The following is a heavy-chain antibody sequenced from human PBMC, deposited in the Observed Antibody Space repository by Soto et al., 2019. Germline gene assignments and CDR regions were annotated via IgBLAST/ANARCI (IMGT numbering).Heavy chain of an antibody. CDR3: AKDRIAVAGGASDY. CDR2: ITGSGGST. V-gene: IGHV3-23*01. D-gene: IGHD6-19*01. CDR1: GFTFSSYA. Sequence: EVQLLESGGGLVQPGGSLRLSCAASGFTFSSYAMSWVRQAPGKGLEWVSAITGSGGSTYYADSVKGRFTISRDNSKNTLYLQLNSLRAEDTAVYYCAKDRIAVAGGASDYWGQGTLVTVSS. J-gene: IGHJ4*02.